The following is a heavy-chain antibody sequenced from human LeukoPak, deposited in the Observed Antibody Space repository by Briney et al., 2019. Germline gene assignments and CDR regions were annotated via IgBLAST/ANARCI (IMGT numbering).Heavy chain of an antibody. J-gene: IGHJ4*02. CDR1: GGTFSSYT. CDR3: AIRYSGSLAYDFDY. D-gene: IGHD1-26*01. CDR2: IIPILGIA. Sequence: SVKVSCKASGGTFSSYTISWVRQAPGQGLEWMGRIIPILGIANYAQKFQGRVTITADKSTSTAYMELSSLRSEDTAMYYCAIRYSGSLAYDFDYWGQGTPVTVSS. V-gene: IGHV1-69*02.